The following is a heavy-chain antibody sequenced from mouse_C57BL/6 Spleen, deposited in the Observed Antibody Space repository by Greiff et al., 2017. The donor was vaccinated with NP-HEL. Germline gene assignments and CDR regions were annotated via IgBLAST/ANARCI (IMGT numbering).Heavy chain of an antibody. V-gene: IGHV1-19*01. J-gene: IGHJ3*01. D-gene: IGHD2-10*01. CDR3: ARSFYGNYGAY. CDR2: INPYNGGT. CDR1: GYTFTDYY. Sequence: EVKLMESGPVLVKPGASVKMSCKASGYTFTDYYMNWVKQSHGKSLEWIGVINPYNGGTSYNQKFKGKATLTVDKSSSTAYMELNSLTSEDSAVYYCARSFYGNYGAYWGQGTLVTVSA.